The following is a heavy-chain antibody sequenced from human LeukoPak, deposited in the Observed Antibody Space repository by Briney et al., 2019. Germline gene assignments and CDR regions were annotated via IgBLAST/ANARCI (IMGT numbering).Heavy chain of an antibody. J-gene: IGHJ5*02. Sequence: ASVEVSCKVSGYSFTDYYIHWVRQAPGQGLEWMGWINPDSGGTNYAQKFQGRVTVTRDTSISTAYMQLSRLRSDDTAVYYCARAMVRGLIITNWLDPWGQGTLVTVSS. CDR2: INPDSGGT. CDR1: GYSFTDYY. D-gene: IGHD3-10*01. CDR3: ARAMVRGLIITNWLDP. V-gene: IGHV1-2*02.